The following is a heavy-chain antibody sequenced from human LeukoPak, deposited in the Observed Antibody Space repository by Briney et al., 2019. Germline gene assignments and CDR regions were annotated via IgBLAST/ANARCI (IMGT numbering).Heavy chain of an antibody. J-gene: IGHJ5*02. CDR3: ARESLYCGGDCYSRWFDP. D-gene: IGHD2-21*02. CDR2: IYYSGST. Sequence: PSETLSLTCTVSGGSISSSSYYWGWIRQPPGKGLEWIGSIYYSGSTYYNPSLKSRVTISVDTSKNQFSLKLSSVTAADTAVYYCARESLYCGGDCYSRWFDPWGQGTLVTVSS. CDR1: GGSISSSSYY. V-gene: IGHV4-39*07.